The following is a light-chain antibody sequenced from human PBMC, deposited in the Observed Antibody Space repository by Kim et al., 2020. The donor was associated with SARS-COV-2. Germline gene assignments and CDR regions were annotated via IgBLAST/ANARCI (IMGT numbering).Light chain of an antibody. J-gene: IGLJ2*01. V-gene: IGLV1-44*01. CDR2: GDN. CDR1: SSNIAGNS. CDR3: AAWEDSVSGVI. Sequence: QSVLTQPPSVSETPGQRVTLSCSGSSSNIAGNSVNWYQQVPGTAPKLLIYGDNERPSGVPDRFSGSKSGPAASLAISGLQSDDEADYYCAAWEDSVSGVIFGGGTKLTVL.